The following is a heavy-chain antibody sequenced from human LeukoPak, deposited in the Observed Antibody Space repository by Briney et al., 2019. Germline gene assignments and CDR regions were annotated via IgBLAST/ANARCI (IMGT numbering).Heavy chain of an antibody. CDR3: ARGACMAGDYYYYYYMDV. CDR1: GYTFTSYD. D-gene: IGHD6-19*01. CDR2: MNPNSGNT. Sequence: ASVKVSCKASGYTFTSYDINWVRQATGQGLEWMGWMNPNSGNTGYAQKFQGRVTMTRNTSISTAYMELSSLRSEDTAVYYCARGACMAGDYYYYYYMDVWGKGTTVTVSS. J-gene: IGHJ6*03. V-gene: IGHV1-8*01.